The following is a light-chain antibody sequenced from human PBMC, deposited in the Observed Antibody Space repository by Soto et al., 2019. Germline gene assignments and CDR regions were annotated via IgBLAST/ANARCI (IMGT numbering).Light chain of an antibody. J-gene: IGKJ5*01. CDR3: MQRIEFPST. CDR2: TLS. Sequence: DTVMTQTPLSVPVTPGVPASISFMSSQSLLGSDDAHTSLACHIQKPGQSPQLLIYTLSYRASGVPDRFSGSGSGTDFTLKISRVEAEDVGVYYCMQRIEFPSTFGQGTRLEIK. V-gene: IGKV2-40*01. CDR1: QSLLGSDDAHTS.